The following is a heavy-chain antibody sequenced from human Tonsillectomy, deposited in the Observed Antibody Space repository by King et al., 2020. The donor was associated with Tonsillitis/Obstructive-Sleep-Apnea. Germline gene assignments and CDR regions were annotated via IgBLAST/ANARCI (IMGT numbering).Heavy chain of an antibody. Sequence: EVQLVESGGVVVQPGGSLRLSCAASGFTFDDYTMHWVRQVPGKGLEWVSLISRDGGSTNYADSVKGRLTISRDNSKNSLYLQMNSLRTEDTALYYCVRAGTTIDSYYGMDVWGQGTTVTVSS. CDR1: GFTFDDYT. CDR2: ISRDGGST. D-gene: IGHD1-1*01. V-gene: IGHV3-43*01. CDR3: VRAGTTIDSYYGMDV. J-gene: IGHJ6*02.